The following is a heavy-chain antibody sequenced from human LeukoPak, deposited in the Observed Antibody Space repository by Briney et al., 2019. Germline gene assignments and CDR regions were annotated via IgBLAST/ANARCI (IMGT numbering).Heavy chain of an antibody. CDR1: GGSISGGGYS. J-gene: IGHJ6*02. CDR3: ARDLHYYDTSGHYYYGMDV. D-gene: IGHD3-22*01. CDR2: IYHTGST. Sequence: SETLSLTCAVSGGSISGGGYSWSWIRQPPGKGLEWIVYIYHTGSTYYNPSLKSRVSISVDRSKKQFSLKLSSVTAADTAVYYCARDLHYYDTSGHYYYGMDVWGQGTTVTVSS. V-gene: IGHV4-30-2*01.